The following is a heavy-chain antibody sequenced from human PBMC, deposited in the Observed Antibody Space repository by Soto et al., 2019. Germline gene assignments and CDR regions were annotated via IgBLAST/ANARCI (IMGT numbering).Heavy chain of an antibody. CDR2: IYHTGST. V-gene: IGHV4-30-4*02. J-gene: IGHJ3*02. CDR1: GGSVSEGDYY. Sequence: SDTLSLTCTFSGGSVSEGDYYWSGTHQPPGKGLEWIVFIYHTGSTYYSPSLKNRVAISVDTSMNQFSLKLSSATAADTAVYFCARDPHYDDGELSHVFDIWGEGTMVTVSS. CDR3: ARDPHYDDGELSHVFDI. D-gene: IGHD3-16*02.